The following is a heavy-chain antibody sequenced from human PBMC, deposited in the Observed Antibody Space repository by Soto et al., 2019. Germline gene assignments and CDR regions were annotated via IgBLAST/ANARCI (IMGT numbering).Heavy chain of an antibody. D-gene: IGHD6-13*01. V-gene: IGHV3-21*01. CDR3: ARDKFHGHSSSWNPLDY. CDR2: ISSSSSYI. J-gene: IGHJ4*02. CDR1: GFTFSSYS. Sequence: EVQLVESGGGLVKPGGSLRLSCAASGFTFSSYSMNWVRQAPGKGLEWVSSISSSSSYIYYADSVKGRFTISRDNAKNSLYLQMNSLRAEDTAVYYCARDKFHGHSSSWNPLDYWGQGTLVTVSS.